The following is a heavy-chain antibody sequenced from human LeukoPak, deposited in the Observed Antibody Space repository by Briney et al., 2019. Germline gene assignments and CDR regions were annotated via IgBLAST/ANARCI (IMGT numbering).Heavy chain of an antibody. CDR2: MNYRDTMV. CDR3: AREVTMDPDGIDL. CDR1: GFTISSYE. Sequence: GGSLRLSCAASGFTISSYEMNWVRQAPGKGLEWVSYMNYRDTMVYYADSVRGRFTLSRDNTKNSLYPHMSSLRAEDTAVYYCAREVTMDPDGIDLWGQGTMVTVSS. V-gene: IGHV3-48*03. J-gene: IGHJ3*01. D-gene: IGHD3-10*01.